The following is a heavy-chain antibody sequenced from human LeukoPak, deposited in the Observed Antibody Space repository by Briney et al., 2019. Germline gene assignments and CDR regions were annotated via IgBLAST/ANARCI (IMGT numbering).Heavy chain of an antibody. CDR3: ARTRFPYYRLSGTDYYSMDV. CDR2: IIPIFGTA. Sequence: ASVKVSCKASGYTFTSYDINWVRQAPGQGLEWMGGIIPIFGTATYAQKFQGRVTVTAHKSTDTAYMELSSLKSEDTAVYYCARTRFPYYRLSGTDYYSMDVWGKGTTVTVSS. V-gene: IGHV1-69*06. CDR1: GYTFTSYD. J-gene: IGHJ6*03. D-gene: IGHD3-10*01.